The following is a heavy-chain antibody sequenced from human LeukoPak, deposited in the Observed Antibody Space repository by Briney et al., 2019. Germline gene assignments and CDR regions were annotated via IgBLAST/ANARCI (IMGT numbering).Heavy chain of an antibody. V-gene: IGHV1-69*05. CDR2: IIPIFGTA. Sequence: SVKVSCKASGGTFNSYAISGVRQAPGQGLEWMGGIIPIFGTANYAQKFQGRVTITTDESTSTAYMELSSLRSEDTAVYYCAREDTATKAGDYYYYYYMDVWGKGTTVTVSS. D-gene: IGHD5-18*01. CDR3: AREDTATKAGDYYYYYYMDV. CDR1: GGTFNSYA. J-gene: IGHJ6*03.